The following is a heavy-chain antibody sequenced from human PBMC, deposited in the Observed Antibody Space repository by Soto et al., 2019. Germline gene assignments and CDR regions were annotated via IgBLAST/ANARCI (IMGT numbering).Heavy chain of an antibody. D-gene: IGHD2-2*01. CDR3: AKEGTTSPHNRLAP. V-gene: IGHV3-23*01. CDR1: GGTLSNCA. Sequence: GGSLRLSWAASGGTLSNCAMIGVRQAPGKGLEWVSGLSDGGGSTFYADSVKGRFTISRDNAKNTLYLQMSSLRAEDTAVYYCAKEGTTSPHNRLAPSGQRTLVTVSS. J-gene: IGHJ5*02. CDR2: LSDGGGST.